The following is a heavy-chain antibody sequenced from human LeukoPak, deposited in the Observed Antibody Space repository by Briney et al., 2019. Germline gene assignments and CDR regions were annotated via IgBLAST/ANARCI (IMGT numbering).Heavy chain of an antibody. CDR2: IYTSGST. V-gene: IGHV4-4*09. CDR1: GGSISSYY. J-gene: IGHJ4*02. Sequence: SETLSLTCTVSGGSISSYYWSWIRQPPGKGLEWIGYIYTSGSTNYNPSLKSRVTISVDTSKNQFSLKLSSVTAADTAVYYCARLMMTGGLDYWGQGTLVTVSS. D-gene: IGHD3-9*01. CDR3: ARLMMTGGLDY.